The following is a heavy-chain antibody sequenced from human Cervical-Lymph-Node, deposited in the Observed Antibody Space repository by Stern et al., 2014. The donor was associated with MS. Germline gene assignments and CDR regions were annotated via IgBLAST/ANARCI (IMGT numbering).Heavy chain of an antibody. Sequence: VQLVQSGAEVKKPGASVKVSCKASGYTFTSYYMHWVRQAPGQGLEWMGIINPSGGSTSYAQKFQGRVTMTRDTSTSTPYMELSSVESEDTAGFNCASWYSCGGYFDYWGQGTLVTVPS. CDR3: ASWYSCGGYFDY. D-gene: IGHD6-19*01. CDR2: INPSGGST. V-gene: IGHV1-46*01. J-gene: IGHJ4*02. CDR1: GYTFTSYY.